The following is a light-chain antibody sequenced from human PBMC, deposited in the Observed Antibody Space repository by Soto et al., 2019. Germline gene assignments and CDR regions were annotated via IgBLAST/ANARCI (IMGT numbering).Light chain of an antibody. CDR2: GAS. CDR1: QDVRGG. J-gene: IGKJ1*01. CDR3: QQYDVWPLT. Sequence: EIVLTQSPDTLSVSPGGRATLSCRASQDVRGGLAWYQQKPGQAPRLLIHGASTRATGIPARFSGSGSGTEFTLTIRSLQSEDFASYYCQQYDVWPLTFGQGTKVEI. V-gene: IGKV3-15*01.